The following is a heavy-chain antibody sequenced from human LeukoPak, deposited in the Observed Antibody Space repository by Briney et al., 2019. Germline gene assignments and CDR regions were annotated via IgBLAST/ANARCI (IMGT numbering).Heavy chain of an antibody. CDR1: GFAFSSYA. CDR2: INGSGANK. V-gene: IGHV3-23*01. D-gene: IGHD6-19*01. J-gene: IGHJ4*02. Sequence: GGSLRLSCAASGFAFSSYAMSWVRQAPGKGLEWVSDINGSGANKYYADSVKGRFTISRDNAKNSLYLQMNSLRAEDTAVYYCARVTVALDYWGQGTLVTDSS. CDR3: ARVTVALDY.